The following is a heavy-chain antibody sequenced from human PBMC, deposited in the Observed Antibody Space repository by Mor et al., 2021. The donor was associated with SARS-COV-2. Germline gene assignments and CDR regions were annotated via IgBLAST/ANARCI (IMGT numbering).Heavy chain of an antibody. Sequence: SSSTIYYADSVKGRFTISRDNAKNSLYLQMNSLRDEDTAVYYCARGVEIVVVVAATCWFDPWGQGTLVTVSS. V-gene: IGHV3-48*02. D-gene: IGHD2-15*01. CDR3: ARGVEIVVVVAATCWFDP. CDR2: SSSTI. J-gene: IGHJ5*02.